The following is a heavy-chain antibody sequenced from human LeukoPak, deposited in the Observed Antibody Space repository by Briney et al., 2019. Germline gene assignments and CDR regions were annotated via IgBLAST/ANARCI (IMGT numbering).Heavy chain of an antibody. CDR3: ARGGVVYPDSFDI. Sequence: PGGSLRLSCAASGFTFSSCAMSWIRQAPGKGLEWVSLIFSGGGTYYADSVKGRFTISRDNSKNTLFLQMNSLRAEDTAVYYCARGGVVYPDSFDIWGRGTMVTVSS. J-gene: IGHJ3*02. CDR2: IFSGGGT. D-gene: IGHD2-15*01. CDR1: GFTFSSCA. V-gene: IGHV3-66*01.